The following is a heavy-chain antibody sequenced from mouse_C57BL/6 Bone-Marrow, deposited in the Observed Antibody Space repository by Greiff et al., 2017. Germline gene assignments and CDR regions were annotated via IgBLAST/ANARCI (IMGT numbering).Heavy chain of an antibody. CDR3: ARVDYDYDAWFAD. J-gene: IGHJ3*01. Sequence: QVQLQQPGAELVRPGTSVKLSCKASGYTFTSYWMHWVKQRPGQGLEWIGVIDPSDSYTNYNQKFKGKATLTVDTSSSTAYMQLSSLTSEDSAVYYCARVDYDYDAWFADWGQGTLVTVSA. D-gene: IGHD2-4*01. CDR1: GYTFTSYW. CDR2: IDPSDSYT. V-gene: IGHV1-59*01.